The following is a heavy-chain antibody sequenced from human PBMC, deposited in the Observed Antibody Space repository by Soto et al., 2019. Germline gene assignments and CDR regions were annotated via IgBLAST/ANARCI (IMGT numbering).Heavy chain of an antibody. Sequence: SENLSLTCAVYGGSFSGYYWSWIRQPPGKGLEWIGEINHSGSTNYNPSLKSRVTISVDTSKNPFSLKLSSVTAADTAVYYCARSRRDYDFWSGLRFYGMDVWGQGTTVTVSS. J-gene: IGHJ6*02. D-gene: IGHD3-3*01. CDR3: ARSRRDYDFWSGLRFYGMDV. CDR2: INHSGST. CDR1: GGSFSGYY. V-gene: IGHV4-34*01.